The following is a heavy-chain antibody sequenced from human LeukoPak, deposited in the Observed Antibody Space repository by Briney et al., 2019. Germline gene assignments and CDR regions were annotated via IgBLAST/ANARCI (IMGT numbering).Heavy chain of an antibody. D-gene: IGHD6-13*01. Sequence: SETLSLTCTVSGGSISSYYWSWIRQPPGKGLEWIGHIYYSGSTNYNPSLKSRVTISVDTSKNQFSLKLSSVTAADTAVYYCARNKAAAGTADCWGQGTLVTVSS. CDR1: GGSISSYY. V-gene: IGHV4-59*01. CDR2: IYYSGST. CDR3: ARNKAAAGTADC. J-gene: IGHJ4*02.